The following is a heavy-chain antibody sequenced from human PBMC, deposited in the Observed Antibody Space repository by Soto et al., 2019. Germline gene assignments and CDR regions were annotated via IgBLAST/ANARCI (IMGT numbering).Heavy chain of an antibody. J-gene: IGHJ5*02. V-gene: IGHV3-7*01. CDR2: IREDGGEK. D-gene: IGHD3-10*01. Sequence: EEQLVESGGGLVQPGGSLRLSCAASGLTFSSYWMTWVRQAPGKGLEWVANIREDGGEKNYVDSVKGRFTISRDNAKNSLYLQMNSLRGEDTAVYYCARGEAIGDDPWGQVTLVTVSS. CDR1: GLTFSSYW. CDR3: ARGEAIGDDP.